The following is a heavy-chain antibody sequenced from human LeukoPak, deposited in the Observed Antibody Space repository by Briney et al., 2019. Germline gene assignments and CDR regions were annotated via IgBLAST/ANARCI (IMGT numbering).Heavy chain of an antibody. D-gene: IGHD1-14*01. CDR3: ARDLETAQLDY. Sequence: PGGSLRLSCAASGFTFSSYEMNWVRQAPGKGLEWVSYVSSSGSTIYYADSVKGRFTISRDNAKNSLYLQMNSLRAEDTAVYYCARDLETAQLDYWGQGTLVTVSS. J-gene: IGHJ4*02. V-gene: IGHV3-48*03. CDR2: VSSSGSTI. CDR1: GFTFSSYE.